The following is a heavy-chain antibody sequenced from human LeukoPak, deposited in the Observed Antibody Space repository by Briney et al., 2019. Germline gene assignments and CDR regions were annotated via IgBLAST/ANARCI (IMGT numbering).Heavy chain of an antibody. CDR1: GFTFSSYA. J-gene: IGHJ4*02. CDR3: ARTYSSGWYAGFDY. V-gene: IGHV3-33*08. CDR2: IWYDGSNK. Sequence: LPGGSLRLSCAASGFTFSSYAMHWVHQAPGKGLEWVAAIWYDGSNKYYADSVKGRLTISRDNSKNTLYLQMNSLRAEDTAVYYCARTYSSGWYAGFDYWGQGTLVTVSS. D-gene: IGHD6-19*01.